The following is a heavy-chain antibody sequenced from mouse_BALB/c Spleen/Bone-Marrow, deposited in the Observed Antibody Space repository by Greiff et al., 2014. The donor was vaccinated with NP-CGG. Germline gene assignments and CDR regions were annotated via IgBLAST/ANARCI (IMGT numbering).Heavy chain of an antibody. Sequence: VKVEESGPGLVAPSQSLSITCTVSGFSLTNYGVHWVRQPPGKGLEWLGVIWADGSTNYNSDLMSRLSISKDNSTSQVFFKMNRLQTDDTAKYYCARITTATGAMDYWGQGTSVAVSS. J-gene: IGHJ4*01. CDR3: ARITTATGAMDY. V-gene: IGHV2-9*02. CDR1: GFSLTNYG. D-gene: IGHD1-2*01. CDR2: IWADGST.